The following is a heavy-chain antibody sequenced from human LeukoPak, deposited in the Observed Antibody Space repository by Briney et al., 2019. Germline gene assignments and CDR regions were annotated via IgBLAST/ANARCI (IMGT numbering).Heavy chain of an antibody. Sequence: ASVKVSCKASGFTFTDYYMHWVRLAPGQGHEWMGYINPHSGVTSFPQKFRGRVTLTTDTSISAAYMELSSLISDDTAMYYCVREGITKAFDLWGQGALVTVSS. V-gene: IGHV1-2*02. CDR1: GFTFTDYY. CDR3: VREGITKAFDL. D-gene: IGHD1-14*01. J-gene: IGHJ4*02. CDR2: INPHSGVT.